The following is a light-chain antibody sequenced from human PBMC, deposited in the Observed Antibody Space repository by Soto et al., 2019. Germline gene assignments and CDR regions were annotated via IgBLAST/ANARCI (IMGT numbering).Light chain of an antibody. V-gene: IGKV1-5*03. CDR3: QQYNAFSLT. CDR1: RSISIW. Sequence: GDRVNITCRASRSISIWLAWYQQKPGKAPKLLIYKASSLEGGVPSRFSGSGSGTEFTLTISSLQPDDFATYYCQQYNAFSLTFGQGTKVDIK. J-gene: IGKJ1*01. CDR2: KAS.